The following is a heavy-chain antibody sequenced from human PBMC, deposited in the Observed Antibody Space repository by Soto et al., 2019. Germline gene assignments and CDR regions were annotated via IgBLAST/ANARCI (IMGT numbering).Heavy chain of an antibody. D-gene: IGHD3-3*01. CDR1: GFTFSSYA. CDR3: AKDHQFLRFLEWFFDD. J-gene: IGHJ4*02. Sequence: HPGGSLRLSCAASGFTFSSYAMSWVRQAPGKGLEWVSAISGSGGSTYCADSVKGRFTISRDNSKNTLYLQMNSLRAEDTAVYYCAKDHQFLRFLEWFFDDWGQGTLVTVSS. V-gene: IGHV3-23*01. CDR2: ISGSGGST.